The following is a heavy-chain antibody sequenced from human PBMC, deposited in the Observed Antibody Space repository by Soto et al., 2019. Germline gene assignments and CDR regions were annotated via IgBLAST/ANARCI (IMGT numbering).Heavy chain of an antibody. CDR3: ARTVGAAYYFDF. Sequence: PSETLSLTCNVSGDSMSKYYWSWVRQPAGKGLEWIGRIWTSGSTNYNPSLKSRVTMSIDTSKKHFSLDLKSVTAADTAVYYCARTVGAAYYFDFWGQGVLVTVSS. J-gene: IGHJ4*02. CDR2: IWTSGST. D-gene: IGHD3-16*01. V-gene: IGHV4-4*07. CDR1: GDSMSKYY.